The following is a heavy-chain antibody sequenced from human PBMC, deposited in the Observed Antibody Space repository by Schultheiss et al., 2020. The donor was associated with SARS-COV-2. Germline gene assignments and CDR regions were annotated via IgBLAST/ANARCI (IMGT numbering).Heavy chain of an antibody. J-gene: IGHJ5*02. CDR3: ARAYCSSTSCGWFDP. CDR1: GFTFSSYA. CDR2: ISYDGSNK. V-gene: IGHV3-30*04. Sequence: GGSLRLSCAASGFTFSSYAMHWVRQAPGKGLEWVAVISYDGSNKYYADSVKGRFTISRDNSKNTLYLQMNSLRAEDTAVYYCARAYCSSTSCGWFDPWGQGTLVTVSS. D-gene: IGHD2-2*01.